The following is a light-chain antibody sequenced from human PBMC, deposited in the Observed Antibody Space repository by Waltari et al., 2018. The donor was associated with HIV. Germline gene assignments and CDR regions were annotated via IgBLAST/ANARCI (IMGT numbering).Light chain of an antibody. CDR3: QAYDSSLSGV. Sequence: HSLLTQPPSVYLDTGQRLTISCTGSSSNIGAGSDVHWYHQLPGTAPQLLIYGRNYRPSEVPDRFSASRSGTSAALAITGLQAEDEADYNSQAYDSSLSGVFGGGTKLTVL. CDR1: SSNIGAGSD. CDR2: GRN. J-gene: IGLJ3*02. V-gene: IGLV1-40*01.